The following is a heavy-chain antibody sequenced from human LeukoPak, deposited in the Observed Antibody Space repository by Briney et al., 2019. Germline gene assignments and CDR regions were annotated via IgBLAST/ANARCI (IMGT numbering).Heavy chain of an antibody. CDR1: GGTFSSYA. CDR2: IIPIFGTA. Sequence: SVKVSCKASGGTFSSYAISWVLQAPGQGLEWMGGIIPIFGTANYAQKFQGRVTITADESTSTAYMELSSLRSEDTAVYYCASGAGATVVDYWGEGTLVTVSS. CDR3: ASGAGATVVDY. D-gene: IGHD1-26*01. J-gene: IGHJ4*02. V-gene: IGHV1-69*01.